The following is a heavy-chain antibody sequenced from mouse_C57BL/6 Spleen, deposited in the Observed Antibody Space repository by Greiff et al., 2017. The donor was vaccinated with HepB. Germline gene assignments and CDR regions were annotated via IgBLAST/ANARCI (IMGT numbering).Heavy chain of an antibody. CDR2: IYPGSGST. CDR1: GYTFTSYW. D-gene: IGHD2-10*02. J-gene: IGHJ4*01. Sequence: VQLQQSGAELVKPGASVKMSCKASGYTFTSYWITWVKQRPGQGLEWIGDIYPGSGSTNYNEKFKSKATLTVDTSSSTAYMQLSSLTSEDSAVYYCARTSYDLLLAMDYWGQRTSVTVSS. V-gene: IGHV1-55*01. CDR3: ARTSYDLLLAMDY.